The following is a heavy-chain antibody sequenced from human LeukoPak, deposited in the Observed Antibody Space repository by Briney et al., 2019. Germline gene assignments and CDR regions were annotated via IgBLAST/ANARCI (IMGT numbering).Heavy chain of an antibody. J-gene: IGHJ4*02. D-gene: IGHD3-10*01. CDR3: ARDRPDGSGASHFDY. V-gene: IGHV4-59*01. CDR1: GGSISSYY. CDR2: IYYSGST. Sequence: SETLSLTCTVSGGSISSYYWGWIRQPPGKGLEWIGYIYYSGSTNYNPSLKSRVTISVDTSKNQFSLKLSSVTAADTAVYYCARDRPDGSGASHFDYWGQGTLVTVSS.